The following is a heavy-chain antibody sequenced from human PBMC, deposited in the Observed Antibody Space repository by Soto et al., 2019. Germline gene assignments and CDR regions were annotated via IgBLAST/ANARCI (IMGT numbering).Heavy chain of an antibody. CDR3: ARGAPVYFSVRGGDETGQWFAP. J-gene: IGHJ5*02. D-gene: IGHD2-21*02. CDR1: GGSISSGGYY. V-gene: IGHV4-31*03. Sequence: SETLSLTCTVSGGSISSGGYYWSWIRQHPGKGLERIGYIYYSGSTYYNPSLKSRVTISVATSKNQFSLKLSSVTAADTAVYYCARGAPVYFSVRGGDETGQWFAPWGHGTLVTVSS. CDR2: IYYSGST.